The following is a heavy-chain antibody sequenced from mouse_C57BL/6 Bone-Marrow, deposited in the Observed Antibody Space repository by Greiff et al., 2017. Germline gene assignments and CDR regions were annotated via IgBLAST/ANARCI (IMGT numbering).Heavy chain of an antibody. CDR1: GFTFSDYY. J-gene: IGHJ3*01. D-gene: IGHD6-1*01. Sequence: EVKLVESGGGLVQPGGSLKLSCAASGFTFSDYYMYWVRQTPEKRLEWVAYISNGGGSTYYPDTVKGRFTISRDNAKNTLYLQMSRLKSEDTAMYYCARGVPGAYWGQGTLVTVSA. V-gene: IGHV5-12*01. CDR3: ARGVPGAY. CDR2: ISNGGGST.